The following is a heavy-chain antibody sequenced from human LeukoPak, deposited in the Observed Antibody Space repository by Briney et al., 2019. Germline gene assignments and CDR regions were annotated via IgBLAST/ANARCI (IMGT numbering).Heavy chain of an antibody. CDR3: AKVLYYYGSSGYFDY. D-gene: IGHD3-22*01. CDR2: TSGTGGRT. CDR1: RFTFSSYA. V-gene: IGHV3-23*01. J-gene: IGHJ4*02. Sequence: GGSLRLSCAASRFTFSSYAMSWVRQAPGKGLEWVSSTSGTGGRTYYADSVKGRFTISRDNSKNTLYLQMNSLRAEDTAVYYCAKVLYYYGSSGYFDYWGQGTLVTVSS.